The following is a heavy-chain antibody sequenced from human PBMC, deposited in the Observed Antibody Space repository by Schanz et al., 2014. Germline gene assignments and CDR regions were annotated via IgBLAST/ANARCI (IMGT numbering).Heavy chain of an antibody. Sequence: VQLVESGGGLVKPGRSLRLSCVASGFTFSSYGMHWVRQAPGKGLEWVAVISYDGRNKYYADSVKGRFTISRDNSKNTLYLHMNTLRSEDTAVYYCAKDSTHIDIVLVPTAIDYWGQGTLVTVSS. J-gene: IGHJ4*02. D-gene: IGHD2-2*01. CDR2: ISYDGRNK. CDR1: GFTFSSYG. CDR3: AKDSTHIDIVLVPTAIDY. V-gene: IGHV3-30*19.